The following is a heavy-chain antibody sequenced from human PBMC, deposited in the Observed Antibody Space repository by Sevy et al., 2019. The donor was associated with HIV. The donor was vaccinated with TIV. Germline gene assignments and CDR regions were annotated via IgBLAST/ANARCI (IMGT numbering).Heavy chain of an antibody. CDR3: ARGRSFGVAHFNY. CDR1: GFTFSSYA. V-gene: IGHV3-33*01. Sequence: GGSLRLSCAASGFTFSSYAMYWVRQAPGKGLEWVAVIWYDGDDKKYADSVKGRFTISRDTSKNTLYLQMNSLRAEDTAVDYCARGRSFGVAHFNYWGQGTLVTVSS. CDR2: IWYDGDDK. J-gene: IGHJ4*02. D-gene: IGHD3-3*01.